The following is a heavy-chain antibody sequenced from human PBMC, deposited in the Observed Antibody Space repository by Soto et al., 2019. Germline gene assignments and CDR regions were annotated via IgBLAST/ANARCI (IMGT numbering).Heavy chain of an antibody. J-gene: IGHJ3*02. CDR1: GYSFTSYW. D-gene: IGHD6-19*01. V-gene: IGHV5-10-1*01. Sequence: EVQLVQAGAEVKKPGESLRISCKGSGYSFTSYWISWVRQMPGKGLEWMGRIDPSDSYTNYSPSFQGHVTISADKSISTAYKQWGSLQASDTAMYDCARRQSPSLDAFDIWGQGTMVTVSS. CDR3: ARRQSPSLDAFDI. CDR2: IDPSDSYT.